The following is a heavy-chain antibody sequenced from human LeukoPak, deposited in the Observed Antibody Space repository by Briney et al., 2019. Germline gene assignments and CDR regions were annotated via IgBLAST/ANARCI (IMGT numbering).Heavy chain of an antibody. CDR3: ATNWGIAAAGY. CDR2: VYSTGHT. Sequence: SETLSLTCTVSGDSLYYWGWIRQPPGKGLEWIGSVYSTGHTNYNLSLKSRVTISVDTSKNQFSLKLSSVTAADTAVYYCATNWGIAAAGYWGQGTLVTVSS. V-gene: IGHV4-39*07. D-gene: IGHD6-13*01. J-gene: IGHJ4*02. CDR1: GDSLYY.